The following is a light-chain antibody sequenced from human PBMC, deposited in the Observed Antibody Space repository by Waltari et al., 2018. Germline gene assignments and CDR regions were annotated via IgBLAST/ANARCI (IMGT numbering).Light chain of an antibody. Sequence: FSARRVVGRALAWYHQKPGQVPRLLIYDTATRATGISGKCSGSGSGTDFSLTIGIVEPEDFSVYFCQMYVRLPVTFGQGTKVEVK. J-gene: IGKJ1*01. CDR2: DTA. V-gene: IGKV3-11*01. CDR3: QMYVRLPVT. CDR1: RVVGRA.